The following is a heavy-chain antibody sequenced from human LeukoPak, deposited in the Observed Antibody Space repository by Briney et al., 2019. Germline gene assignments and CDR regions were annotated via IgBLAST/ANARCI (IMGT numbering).Heavy chain of an antibody. CDR3: ARGRKYQLLWARGYYFDY. J-gene: IGHJ4*02. V-gene: IGHV3-30*03. CDR1: GFTFSSYG. CDR2: ISYDGSNK. Sequence: PGGSLRLSCAASGFTFSSYGMHWVRQAPGKGLEWVAVISYDGSNKYYADSVKGRFTISRDNSKNTLYLQMNSLRAEDTAVYYCARGRKYQLLWARGYYFDYWGQGTLVTVSS. D-gene: IGHD2-2*01.